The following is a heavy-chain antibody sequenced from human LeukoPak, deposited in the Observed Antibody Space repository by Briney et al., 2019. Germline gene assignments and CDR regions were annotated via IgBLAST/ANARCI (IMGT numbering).Heavy chain of an antibody. J-gene: IGHJ4*02. D-gene: IGHD2-15*01. CDR1: GFTFSGAW. CDR3: AKSPVSSCRGSFCYPFDY. Sequence: GGSLRLSCTASGFTFSGAWMAWVRQAPGKGLEWVSAISGSDDGTYYADSVKGRFTISRDNSRNTLYLQMNTLRAEDTAVYFCAKSPVSSCRGSFCYPFDYWGQGNLVTVSS. V-gene: IGHV3-23*01. CDR2: ISGSDDGT.